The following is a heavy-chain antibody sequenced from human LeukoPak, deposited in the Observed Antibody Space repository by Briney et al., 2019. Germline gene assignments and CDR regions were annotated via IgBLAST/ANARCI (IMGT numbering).Heavy chain of an antibody. CDR2: IYYSGST. D-gene: IGHD2-15*01. J-gene: IGHJ4*02. Sequence: SETLSITCTVSGGSISSYYWSWIRQPPGKGLEWIGYIYYSGSTNYNPSLKSRVTISVDTSKNQFSLKLSSVTAADTAVYYCARGGYCSGGSCYPLLNYWGQGTLVTVSS. V-gene: IGHV4-59*01. CDR1: GGSISSYY. CDR3: ARGGYCSGGSCYPLLNY.